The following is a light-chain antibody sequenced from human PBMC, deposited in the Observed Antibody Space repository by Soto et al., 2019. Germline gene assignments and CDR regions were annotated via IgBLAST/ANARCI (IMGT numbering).Light chain of an antibody. V-gene: IGLV2-14*01. J-gene: IGLJ1*01. CDR3: SSYTSSSTLDV. CDR1: SSDVGGYNY. Sequence: SALTQPASVSGSPGQSITISCTGTSSDVGGYNYVSWYQQHPGKAPKLMIYEVSNRPSGVSNRFSGSKSGNTASLTISGIQAEDEADYYCSSYTSSSTLDVFGTGTKVTVL. CDR2: EVS.